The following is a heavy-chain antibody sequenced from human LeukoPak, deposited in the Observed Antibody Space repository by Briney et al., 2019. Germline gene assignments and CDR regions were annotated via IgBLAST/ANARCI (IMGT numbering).Heavy chain of an antibody. CDR1: GFTFSSYS. Sequence: GGSLRLSRAASGFTFSSYSMNWVRQAPGKGLEWVSYISGSSGTIYYADSVKGRFTISRDNAKNSLYLQMNSLRAEDTAVYYCARRSEFGVLYYMDVWGKGTTVTVSS. CDR2: ISGSSGTI. J-gene: IGHJ6*03. D-gene: IGHD3-16*01. V-gene: IGHV3-48*01. CDR3: ARRSEFGVLYYMDV.